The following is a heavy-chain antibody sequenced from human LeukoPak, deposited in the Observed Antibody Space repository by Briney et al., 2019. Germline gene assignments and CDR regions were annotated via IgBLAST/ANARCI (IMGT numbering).Heavy chain of an antibody. CDR3: ARGITIFGVVRKENYYYMDV. Sequence: PGGSLRLSCAASGFTFDDYGMSWVRQAPGKGLEWVSGINWNGGSTGYADSVKGRFTISRDNAKNSLYLQMNSLRAEDTALYHCARGITIFGVVRKENYYYMDVWGKGTTVTVSS. CDR1: GFTFDDYG. CDR2: INWNGGST. J-gene: IGHJ6*03. V-gene: IGHV3-20*01. D-gene: IGHD3-3*01.